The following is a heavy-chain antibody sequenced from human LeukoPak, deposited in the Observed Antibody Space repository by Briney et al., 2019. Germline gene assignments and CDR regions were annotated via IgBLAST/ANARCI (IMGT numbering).Heavy chain of an antibody. J-gene: IGHJ4*02. V-gene: IGHV1-18*01. CDR2: ISAYNGNT. Sequence: ASVKVSCKASGYTFTSYGISWVRQAPGQGLEWMGWISAYNGNTNYAQKLQGRVTMTTDTSTSTAYMELWSLRSDDTAVYYCARVDYDYVWGSYRHPSYFDYWGQGTLVTVSS. CDR1: GYTFTSYG. CDR3: ARVDYDYVWGSYRHPSYFDY. D-gene: IGHD3-16*02.